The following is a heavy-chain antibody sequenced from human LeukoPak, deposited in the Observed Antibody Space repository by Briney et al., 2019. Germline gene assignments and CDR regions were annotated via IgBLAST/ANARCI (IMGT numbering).Heavy chain of an antibody. V-gene: IGHV1-24*01. CDR1: GYTFTGYY. Sequence: ASVKVSCKASGYTFTGYYMHWVRQAPGKGLEWMGGFDPEDGETIYAQKFQGRVTMTEDTSTDTAYMELSSLRSEDTAVYYCATDRRVVVPAAADAFDIWGQGTMVTVSS. CDR3: ATDRRVVVPAAADAFDI. D-gene: IGHD2-2*01. J-gene: IGHJ3*02. CDR2: FDPEDGET.